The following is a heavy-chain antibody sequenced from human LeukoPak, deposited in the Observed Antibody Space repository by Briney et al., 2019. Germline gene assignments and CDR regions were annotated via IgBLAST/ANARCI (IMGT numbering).Heavy chain of an antibody. CDR3: ARAPIVVVPAAIQGSEDAFDI. CDR1: GGTFSSYA. CDR2: MNPNSGNT. Sequence: GASVKVSCKASGGTFSSYAINWVRQATGQGLEWMGWMNPNSGNTGYAQKFQGRVTITRNTSISTAYMELSSLRSEDTAVYYCARAPIVVVPAAIQGSEDAFDIWGQGTMVTVSS. V-gene: IGHV1-8*03. J-gene: IGHJ3*02. D-gene: IGHD2-2*02.